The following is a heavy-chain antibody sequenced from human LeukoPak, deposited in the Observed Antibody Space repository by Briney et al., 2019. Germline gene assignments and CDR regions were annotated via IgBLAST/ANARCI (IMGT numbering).Heavy chain of an antibody. CDR3: AKDLSWNTAHR. CDR1: GLTYTDYC. D-gene: IGHD5-18*01. J-gene: IGHJ5*02. V-gene: IGHV3-74*01. Sequence: GGSLRLSCVGSGLTYTDYCMHWFRQAPGKGRVWVSHINPDGTIIDYADSVKRRFSISRDNAKNLLYLEMNGLRADDTAVYYCAKDLSWNTAHRWGQGILVSVS. CDR2: INPDGTII.